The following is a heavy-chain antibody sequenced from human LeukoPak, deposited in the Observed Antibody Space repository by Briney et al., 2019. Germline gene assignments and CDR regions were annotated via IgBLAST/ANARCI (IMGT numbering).Heavy chain of an antibody. Sequence: SETLSLTCTVSSGSISSYYWSWIRQPAGKGLEWIGRIYTSGSTNYNPSLKSRVTISVDTSKNQFSLKLSSVTAADTAVYYCARDRSFGGSYGGAPIDYWGQGTLVTVSS. J-gene: IGHJ4*02. CDR3: ARDRSFGGSYGGAPIDY. V-gene: IGHV4-4*07. D-gene: IGHD1-26*01. CDR2: IYTSGST. CDR1: SGSISSYY.